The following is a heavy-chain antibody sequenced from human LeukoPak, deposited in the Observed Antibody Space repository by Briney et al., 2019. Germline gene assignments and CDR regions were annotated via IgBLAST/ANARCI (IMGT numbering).Heavy chain of an antibody. Sequence: PSQTLSLTCTVPGGSISSGSYYWSWIRQPAGKGLEWIGRIYTSGSTNYNPSLKSRVTISVDTSKNQFSLKLSSVTAADTAVYYCARVGSSGWYYFDYWGQGTLVTVSS. V-gene: IGHV4-61*02. CDR1: GGSISSGSYY. D-gene: IGHD6-19*01. CDR2: IYTSGST. CDR3: ARVGSSGWYYFDY. J-gene: IGHJ4*02.